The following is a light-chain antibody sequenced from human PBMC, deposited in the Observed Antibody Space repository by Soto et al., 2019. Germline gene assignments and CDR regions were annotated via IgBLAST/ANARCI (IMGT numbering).Light chain of an antibody. Sequence: QSVLTQPASVSGSPGQSITISCTGTSSDVGGYNYVSWYQQHPGKAPKLMICDVSNRPSGVSNRFSGSKSGNTASLTISGLHAEDEADYYCSSYTSSSTWVFGGGTQLTVL. J-gene: IGLJ3*02. CDR1: SSDVGGYNY. CDR2: DVS. V-gene: IGLV2-14*03. CDR3: SSYTSSSTWV.